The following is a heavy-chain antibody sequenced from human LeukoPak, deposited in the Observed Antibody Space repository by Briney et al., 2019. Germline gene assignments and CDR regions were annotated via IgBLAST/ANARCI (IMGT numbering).Heavy chain of an antibody. D-gene: IGHD3-16*01. V-gene: IGHV3-48*03. CDR1: GFTFSSYE. J-gene: IGHJ6*03. CDR2: ISSSGSTI. CDR3: ARDHYDSYYMDV. Sequence: GGSLRLSCAASGFTFSSYEMNWVRQAPGKGLEWVSYISSSGSTIYYADSVKGRFTISRDNAKNSLYLQMNRLRAEDTAVYYCARDHYDSYYMDVWGKGTTVTVSS.